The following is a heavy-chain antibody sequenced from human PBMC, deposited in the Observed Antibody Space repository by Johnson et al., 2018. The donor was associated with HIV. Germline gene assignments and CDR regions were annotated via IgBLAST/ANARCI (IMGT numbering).Heavy chain of an antibody. CDR3: AGTPSLPGACDI. V-gene: IGHV3-48*04. J-gene: IGHJ3*02. CDR1: GFTFSSYG. Sequence: EVQLVESGGGVVQPGRSLRLSCAASGFTFSSYGMHWVRQAPGKGLEWVSYISESGTTIYYADSVKGRFTISRDNAKNSLYLQMNSLRAEDTAVYYCAGTPSLPGACDIWGQGTMVTVTS. CDR2: ISESGTTI.